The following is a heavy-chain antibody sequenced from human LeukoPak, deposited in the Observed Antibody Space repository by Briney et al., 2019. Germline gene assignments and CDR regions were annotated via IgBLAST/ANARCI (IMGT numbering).Heavy chain of an antibody. J-gene: IGHJ5*02. V-gene: IGHV3-21*01. CDR3: VRDRAVAGTGANWFDP. CDR1: GYTFSKHS. Sequence: PGGSPRLSCEASGYTFSKHSMNRVRQTPEKGLERDSPINSRRYIYYTESVKGRFTISRDKAKISLYLKMNSLRAEDTAVYYCVRDRAVAGTGANWFDPWGQGTLVTVSS. D-gene: IGHD6-19*01. CDR2: INSRRYI.